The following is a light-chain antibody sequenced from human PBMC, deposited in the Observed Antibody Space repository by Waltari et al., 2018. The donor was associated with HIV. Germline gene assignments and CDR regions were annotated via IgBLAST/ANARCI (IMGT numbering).Light chain of an antibody. V-gene: IGLV1-51*01. J-gene: IGLJ3*02. CDR3: ATWDNNLYVGQV. CDR2: DND. CDR1: DSNIGNNF. Sequence: QSVLTQPPSLSAAPGQKVTISCSGSDSNIGNNFVSWYQQRPGAAPKLLIYDNDSRPSGISDRFSGSKSGTSATLGITGLQAGDEADYYCATWDNNLYVGQVFGGGTKLTVL.